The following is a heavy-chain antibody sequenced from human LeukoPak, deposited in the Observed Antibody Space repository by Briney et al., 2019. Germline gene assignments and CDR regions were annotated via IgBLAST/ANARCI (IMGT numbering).Heavy chain of an antibody. CDR3: AEGGCSSSSCNNWYDP. D-gene: IGHD2-2*01. J-gene: IGHJ5*02. V-gene: IGHV1-18*01. CDR1: GYTFTSYG. CDR2: ISAYNGNT. Sequence: GASVKVSCKASGYTFTSYGISWVRQAPGQGLEWMGWISAYNGNTNYAQKLQGRVTMTTDTSTSTAYMELRSLRSDDTAMYYCAEGGCSSSSCNNWYDPWGQGTLVTVSS.